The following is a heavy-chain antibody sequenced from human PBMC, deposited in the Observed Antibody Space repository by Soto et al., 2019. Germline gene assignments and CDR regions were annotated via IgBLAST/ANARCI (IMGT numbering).Heavy chain of an antibody. Sequence: SETLSLTCTVSGGSISSYYWSWIRQPPGKGLEWIGYIYYSGSTNYNPSLKSRVTISVDTSKNQFSLKLSSVTAADTAVYYCARVGLTYYYEVMFDPWGQGTLVTVS. CDR3: ARVGLTYYYEVMFDP. D-gene: IGHD3-22*01. V-gene: IGHV4-59*01. CDR1: GGSISSYY. J-gene: IGHJ5*02. CDR2: IYYSGST.